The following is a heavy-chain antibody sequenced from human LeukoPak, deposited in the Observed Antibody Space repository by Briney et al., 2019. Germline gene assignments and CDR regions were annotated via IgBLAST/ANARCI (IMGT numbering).Heavy chain of an antibody. D-gene: IGHD6-19*01. Sequence: TASETLSLTCAVSGGSISSNNWWSWVRQPPGKGLEWIGEIYHSGSTNYNPSLQSRVTISVDKSKNQFSLELNSVTAADTAVYYCARVPPRSSGWYFFDYWGQGTLVTVSS. J-gene: IGHJ4*02. V-gene: IGHV4-4*02. CDR2: IYHSGST. CDR1: GGSISSNNW. CDR3: ARVPPRSSGWYFFDY.